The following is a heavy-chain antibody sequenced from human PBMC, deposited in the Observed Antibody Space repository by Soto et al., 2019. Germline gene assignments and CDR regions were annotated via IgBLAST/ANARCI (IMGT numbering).Heavy chain of an antibody. CDR1: GDSISSHY. CDR2: MYYSGYI. CDR3: TTDSRTHCAPFFDY. D-gene: IGHD2-21*01. J-gene: IGHJ4*02. V-gene: IGHV4-31*03. Sequence: SETLSLTCSVSGDSISSHYWSWIRQHPGKGLEWIGYMYYSGYIYYNPSLKSRVTISVDTSKNQFSLKLSSVTAADTAVYYCTTDSRTHCAPFFDYWGQGILVTVSS.